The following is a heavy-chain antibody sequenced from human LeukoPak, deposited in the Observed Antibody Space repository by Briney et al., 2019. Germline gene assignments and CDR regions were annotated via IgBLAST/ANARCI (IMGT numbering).Heavy chain of an antibody. Sequence: GGSLRLSCAASGFTFSSYAMSWVRQAPRKGLEWVSAISGSGGSTYYADSVKGRFTISRGNSKNTLYLQMNSLRAEDTAVYYCAKGYSGYATNYFDYWGQGTLVTVSS. CDR3: AKGYSGYATNYFDY. CDR2: ISGSGGST. V-gene: IGHV3-23*01. D-gene: IGHD5-12*01. J-gene: IGHJ4*02. CDR1: GFTFSSYA.